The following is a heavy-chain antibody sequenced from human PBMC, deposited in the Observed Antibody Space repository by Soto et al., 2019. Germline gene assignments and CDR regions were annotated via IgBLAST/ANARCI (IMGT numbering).Heavy chain of an antibody. CDR3: AKSPDLGIAVAGTYFQH. J-gene: IGHJ1*01. CDR2: ISGSGGST. D-gene: IGHD6-19*01. V-gene: IGHV3-23*01. Sequence: GGSLRLSCAASGFTFSSYAMSWVRQAPGKGLEWVSAISGSGGSTYYADSVKGRFTISRDNSKNTLYLQMNSLRAEDTAVYYCAKSPDLGIAVAGTYFQHWGQGTLVTVSS. CDR1: GFTFSSYA.